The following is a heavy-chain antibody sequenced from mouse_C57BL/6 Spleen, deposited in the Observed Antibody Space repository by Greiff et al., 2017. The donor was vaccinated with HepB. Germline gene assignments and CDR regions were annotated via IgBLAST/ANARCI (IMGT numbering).Heavy chain of an antibody. CDR2: IRLKSDNYAT. V-gene: IGHV6-3*01. CDR1: GFTFSNYW. D-gene: IGHD1-1*01. J-gene: IGHJ1*03. Sequence: EVQRVESGGGLVQPGGSMKLSCVASGFTFSNYWLNWVRQSPEKGLEWVAQIRLKSDNYATHYAESVKGRFTISRDESKSSVYLQMNNLRAEDTGIYYCTATTVVPWYFDVWGTGTTVTVSS. CDR3: TATTVVPWYFDV.